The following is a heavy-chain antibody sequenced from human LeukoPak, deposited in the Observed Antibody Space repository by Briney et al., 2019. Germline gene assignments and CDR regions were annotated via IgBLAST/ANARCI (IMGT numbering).Heavy chain of an antibody. CDR2: MSPNSGNT. CDR1: GYTFTSYD. CDR3: ARWKSMITFGGVIVSWFDP. J-gene: IGHJ5*02. D-gene: IGHD3-16*02. V-gene: IGHV1-8*01. Sequence: GASVKVSCKASGYTFTSYDINWVRQATGQGLEWMGWMSPNSGNTGYAQKFQGRVTMTRNTSISTAYMELSSLRSEDTAVYYCARWKSMITFGGVIVSWFDPWGQGTLVTVSS.